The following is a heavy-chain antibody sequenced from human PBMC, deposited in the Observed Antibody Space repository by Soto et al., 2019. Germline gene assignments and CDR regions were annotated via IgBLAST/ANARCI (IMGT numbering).Heavy chain of an antibody. D-gene: IGHD5-12*01. J-gene: IGHJ3*02. Sequence: GGSLILSCASSGFPFSSYWMSWVRPAPGKGLEWVANIKEDGSEKYYVDSVKGRFTISRDNSKDTLYLQMSSLRGDDTALYYCASKGKWLRREDGFDIWGQGTSVTVSS. V-gene: IGHV3-7*01. CDR2: IKEDGSEK. CDR3: ASKGKWLRREDGFDI. CDR1: GFPFSSYW.